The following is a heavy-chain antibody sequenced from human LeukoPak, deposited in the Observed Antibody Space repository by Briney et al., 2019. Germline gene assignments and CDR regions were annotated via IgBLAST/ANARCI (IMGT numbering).Heavy chain of an antibody. J-gene: IGHJ4*02. CDR3: ARQRSSEFDY. V-gene: IGHV4-39*01. CDR2: IFYSGST. Sequence: SETLSLTCTVSGGSISSSYYYWGWIRQPPGKGLEWIGSIFYSGSTDYNPSLKSRVTISVDTSKNQFSLKLSSVTAADTAMYYCARQRSSEFDYWGQGTLVTVSS. CDR1: GGSISSSYYY. D-gene: IGHD6-25*01.